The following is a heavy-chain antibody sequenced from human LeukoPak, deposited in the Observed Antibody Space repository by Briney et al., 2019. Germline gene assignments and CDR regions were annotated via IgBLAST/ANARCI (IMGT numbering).Heavy chain of an antibody. D-gene: IGHD6-13*01. J-gene: IGHJ6*03. CDR3: ARDLRQYSSSWYYYYMDV. Sequence: GGSLRLSCAASGFTFSSYGMHWVRQAPGKGLEWVSYISSSSSTIYYADSVKGRFTISRDNAKNSLYLQMNSLRAEDTAVYYCARDLRQYSSSWYYYYMDVWGKGTTVTVSS. V-gene: IGHV3-48*01. CDR2: ISSSSSTI. CDR1: GFTFSSYG.